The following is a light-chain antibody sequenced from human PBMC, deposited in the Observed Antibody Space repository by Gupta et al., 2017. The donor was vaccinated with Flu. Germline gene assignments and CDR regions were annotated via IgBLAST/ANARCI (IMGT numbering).Light chain of an antibody. V-gene: IGLV1-44*01. Sequence: SSNIGSNTVNWYQQLPATALKLLVYSNNQRPSAVPDRISGSKSGTSSSLAISGLQADDEASYYCAAWDDSLSGWVFGGGTKLTVL. J-gene: IGLJ3*02. CDR3: AAWDDSLSGWV. CDR2: SNN. CDR1: SSNIGSNT.